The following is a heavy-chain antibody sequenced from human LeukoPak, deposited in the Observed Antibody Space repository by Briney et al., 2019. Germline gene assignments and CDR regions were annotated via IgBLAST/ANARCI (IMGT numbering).Heavy chain of an antibody. V-gene: IGHV4-59*01. J-gene: IGHJ6*02. CDR1: GGSISNYY. CDR3: ARVGGSNYYYYGMDV. Sequence: SETLSLTCTVSGGSISNYYWSWIRQPPGKGLEWIGYIYYSGSTNYNPSPKSRVTISVDTSKSQFSLKLSSVTAADTAVYYCARVGGSNYYYYGMDVWGQGTRSPSP. CDR2: IYYSGST.